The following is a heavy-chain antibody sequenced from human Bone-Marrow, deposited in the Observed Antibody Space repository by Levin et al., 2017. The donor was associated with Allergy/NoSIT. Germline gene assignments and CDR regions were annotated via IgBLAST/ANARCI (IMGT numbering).Heavy chain of an antibody. V-gene: IGHV3-23*01. CDR1: GFTFSIYA. CDR2: ITGSGDST. Sequence: GESLKISCAASGFTFSIYAMSWVRQAPGKGLEWVSTITGSGDSTYSADSVKGRFTISRDISKNTLYLQMNSLRAEDTAVYYCAKDFRSDSSGYYADAFHIWGQGTMVTVSS. CDR3: AKDFRSDSSGYYADAFHI. D-gene: IGHD3-22*01. J-gene: IGHJ3*02.